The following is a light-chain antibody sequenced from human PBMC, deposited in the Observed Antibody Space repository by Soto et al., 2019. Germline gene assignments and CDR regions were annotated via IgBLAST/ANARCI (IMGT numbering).Light chain of an antibody. V-gene: IGKV3-20*01. J-gene: IGKJ1*01. CDR1: QTVNSDY. CDR3: HQFGYSPRT. CDR2: ATS. Sequence: PGETATLSCRASQTVNSDYLAWFQQRPGQAPRLLIFATSRRATDIPDRFSGSGSGTDFTLAIRRLEPEDFAVYYCHQFGYSPRTFGQGTKVDIK.